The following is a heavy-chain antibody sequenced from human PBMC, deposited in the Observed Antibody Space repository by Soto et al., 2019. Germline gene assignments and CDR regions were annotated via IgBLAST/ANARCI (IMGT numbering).Heavy chain of an antibody. D-gene: IGHD3-3*01. CDR3: ARSGPIFGVPGNGMDV. V-gene: IGHV3-13*01. J-gene: IGHJ6*02. CDR1: GFTFSRYD. CDR2: VGTAGDT. Sequence: GGSLRLSCAASGFTFSRYDMHWVRQATGKGLEWVSAVGTAGDTYYPGSVKGRFTISRDNAKNSLYLQMNSLRAGDTAVYYCARSGPIFGVPGNGMDVWGQGTTATVSS.